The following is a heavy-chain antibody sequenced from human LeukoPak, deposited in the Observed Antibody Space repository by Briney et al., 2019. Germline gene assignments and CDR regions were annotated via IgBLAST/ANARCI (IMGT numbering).Heavy chain of an antibody. D-gene: IGHD3-3*01. J-gene: IGHJ6*03. CDR3: FWSGYYYYYYYYYMDV. V-gene: IGHV3-48*01. CDR1: GFTFSSYS. Sequence: GGSLRLSCAASGFTFSSYSMNWVRQAPGKGLEWVSYISSSSSTIYYADSVKGRFTISRDNAKNSLYLQMNSLRAEDTAVYYCFWSGYYYYYYYYYMDVWGKGTTVTVSS. CDR2: ISSSSSTI.